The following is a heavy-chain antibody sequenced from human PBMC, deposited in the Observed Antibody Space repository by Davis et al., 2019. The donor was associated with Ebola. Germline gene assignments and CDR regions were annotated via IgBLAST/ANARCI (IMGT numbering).Heavy chain of an antibody. CDR2: ISYDGSNK. Sequence: GGSLRLSCAASGFTFSDYYMSWVRQAPGKGLEWVAVISYDGSNKYYADSVKGRFTISRDNSKNTLYLQMNSLRAEDTAVYYCTRDFDWDGGYWGQGTLVTVSP. CDR1: GFTFSDYY. D-gene: IGHD3-16*01. CDR3: TRDFDWDGGY. J-gene: IGHJ4*02. V-gene: IGHV3-30*03.